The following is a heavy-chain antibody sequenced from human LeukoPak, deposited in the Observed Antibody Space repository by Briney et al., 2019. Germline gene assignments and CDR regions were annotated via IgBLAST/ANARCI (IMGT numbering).Heavy chain of an antibody. CDR3: SRGAVPPDY. CDR2: ISSTAYGGTA. Sequence: PGGSLRLSCTASGFPFRSYSFTWARHAAGVGPEWVGFISSTAYGGTAEYGASVRGRFTISRDDSKSIAFLQMNSLKTEDTAMYYCSRGAVPPDYWGQGTLVTVSS. CDR1: GFPFRSYS. V-gene: IGHV3-49*04. J-gene: IGHJ4*02. D-gene: IGHD4-17*01.